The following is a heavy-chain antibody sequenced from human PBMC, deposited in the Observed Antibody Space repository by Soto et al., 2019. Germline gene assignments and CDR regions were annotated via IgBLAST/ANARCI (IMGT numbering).Heavy chain of an antibody. V-gene: IGHV3-7*05. Sequence: EVQLVESGGDLVQPGGSLRLSCAASGFTFNRHWMTWVRQAPGKGLEWVANIKEDGIDKYYVDYVRGRFTISRDNAKNSLYLQVDSSMAEDTPLFCCARRLGNRPRSFCRSIDYWGQGTLVPVSS. CDR2: IKEDGIDK. J-gene: IGHJ4*02. D-gene: IGHD2-2*01. CDR1: GFTFNRHW. CDR3: ARRLGNRPRSFCRSIDY.